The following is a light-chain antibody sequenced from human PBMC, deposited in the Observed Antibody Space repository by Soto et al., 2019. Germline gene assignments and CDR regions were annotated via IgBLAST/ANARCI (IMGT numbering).Light chain of an antibody. CDR1: SSDVGGYNY. J-gene: IGLJ2*01. CDR2: DVS. V-gene: IGLV2-14*01. CDR3: SSYTSSSDVV. Sequence: QSVLTQPASVSGSPGQSITISCTRTSSDVGGYNYVSWYQQHPGKAPKLMIYDVSNRPSGVSNRFSGSKSGNTASLTISGLQAEDEADYYCSSYTSSSDVVFGGGTKLTVL.